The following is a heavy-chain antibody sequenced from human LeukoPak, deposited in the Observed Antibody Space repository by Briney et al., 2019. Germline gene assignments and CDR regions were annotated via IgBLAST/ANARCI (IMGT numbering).Heavy chain of an antibody. CDR2: IYYSGST. CDR1: GGSISSSSYY. Sequence: SETLSLTCTVSGGSISSSSYYWGWIRQPPGKGLEWIGSIYYSGSTYYNPSLKSRVTISVDTSKNQFSLKLSSVTAADTAVYYCAPWRGVIAGWFDPWGQGTLVTVSS. CDR3: APWRGVIAGWFDP. D-gene: IGHD3-10*01. J-gene: IGHJ5*02. V-gene: IGHV4-39*07.